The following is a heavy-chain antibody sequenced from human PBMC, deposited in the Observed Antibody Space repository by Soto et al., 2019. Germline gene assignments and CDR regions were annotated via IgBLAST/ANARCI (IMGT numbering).Heavy chain of an antibody. Sequence: QVQLVQSGAEVKKPGSSVKVSCKASGGTFSSYAISWVRQAPGQGLEWMGGIIPIFGTANYAQKLQGRVTITADESTSTAYMELSSLRSEDTAVYYCATQGRDCGGDCSTRYYYYYGMDVWGQGTTVTVSS. D-gene: IGHD2-21*02. CDR3: ATQGRDCGGDCSTRYYYYYGMDV. V-gene: IGHV1-69*01. J-gene: IGHJ6*02. CDR1: GGTFSSYA. CDR2: IIPIFGTA.